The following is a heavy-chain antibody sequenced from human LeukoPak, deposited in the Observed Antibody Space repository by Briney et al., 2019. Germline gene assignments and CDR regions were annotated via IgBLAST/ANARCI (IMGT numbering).Heavy chain of an antibody. V-gene: IGHV3-48*04. CDR1: GFTFSSYS. Sequence: SGGSLRLSCAASGFTFSSYSMNWARQAPGKGLGWVSYISSSSSTIYYADAVKGRFTISRDNAKNSLYLQMNSLRAEDTAVYYCARVEFGDITGTTYYYYYIDVWGKGTTVTVSS. D-gene: IGHD1-7*01. J-gene: IGHJ6*03. CDR3: ARVEFGDITGTTYYYYYIDV. CDR2: ISSSSSTI.